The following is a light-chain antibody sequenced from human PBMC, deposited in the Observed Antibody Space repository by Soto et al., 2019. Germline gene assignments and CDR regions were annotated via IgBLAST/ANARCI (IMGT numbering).Light chain of an antibody. CDR2: WAS. Sequence: DIVMTQSPDSLAVSLGERATINCKSSQRVLYSSNNKNYLAWYQQKPGQPPKLLIYWASTRESGVPDRFSGSGSGTDFTITISSLQDEDVAVYYCQQYYSTPLTFGGGTKVEIK. CDR1: QRVLYSSNNKNY. CDR3: QQYYSTPLT. J-gene: IGKJ4*01. V-gene: IGKV4-1*01.